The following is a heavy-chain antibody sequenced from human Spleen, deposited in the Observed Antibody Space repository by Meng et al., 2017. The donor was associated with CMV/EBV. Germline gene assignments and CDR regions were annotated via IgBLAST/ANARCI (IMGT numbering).Heavy chain of an antibody. CDR1: GYTFTSYG. J-gene: IGHJ4*02. D-gene: IGHD6-6*01. Sequence: SVKVSCKASGYTFTSYGISWVRQAPGQGLEWVGGILTVLGVTNYAQKFQGRVTFTADTSTSTAYMELRSLTPEDTAVYYCAKRTSSSSPFDYWGQGTLVTVSS. CDR2: ILTVLGVT. CDR3: AKRTSSSSPFDY. V-gene: IGHV1-69*10.